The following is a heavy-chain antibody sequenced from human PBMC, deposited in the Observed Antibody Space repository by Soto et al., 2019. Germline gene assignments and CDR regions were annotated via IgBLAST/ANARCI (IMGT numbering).Heavy chain of an antibody. CDR3: AREPLRAMVRGVTTYGMDV. V-gene: IGHV4-34*01. Sequence: PSETLSLTCAVYGGSFSGYYWSWIRQPPGKGLEWIGEINHSGSTNYNPSLKSRVTISVGTSKNQFSLKLSSVTAADTAVYYCAREPLRAMVRGVTTYGMDVWGQGTTVTV. D-gene: IGHD3-10*01. CDR2: INHSGST. J-gene: IGHJ6*02. CDR1: GGSFSGYY.